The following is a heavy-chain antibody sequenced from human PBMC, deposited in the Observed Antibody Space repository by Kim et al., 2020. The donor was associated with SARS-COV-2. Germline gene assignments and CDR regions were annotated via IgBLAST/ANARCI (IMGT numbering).Heavy chain of an antibody. Sequence: SETLSLTCTVSGGSISSYYWSWIRQPPGKGLEWIGYIYYSGSTNYNPSLKSRVTISVDTSKNQFSLKLSSVTAADTAVYYCARDNYPLGFGEPGWFDPWGQGNLVTVSS. CDR1: GGSISSYY. CDR3: ARDNYPLGFGEPGWFDP. V-gene: IGHV4-59*01. J-gene: IGHJ5*02. CDR2: IYYSGST. D-gene: IGHD3-10*01.